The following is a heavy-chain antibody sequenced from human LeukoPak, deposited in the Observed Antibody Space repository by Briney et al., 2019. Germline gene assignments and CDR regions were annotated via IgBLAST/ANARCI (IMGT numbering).Heavy chain of an antibody. CDR3: ARRSARGAVFRNWFDP. D-gene: IGHD1-26*01. Sequence: SETLSLTCAVYGGSFSGYYWSWIRQPPGKGLEWIGEINHSGSTNYNPSLKSRVTISVDTSKNQFSLKLSSVTAADTAVYYCARRSARGAVFRNWFDPWGQGTLVTVSS. J-gene: IGHJ5*02. CDR1: GGSFSGYY. V-gene: IGHV4-34*01. CDR2: INHSGST.